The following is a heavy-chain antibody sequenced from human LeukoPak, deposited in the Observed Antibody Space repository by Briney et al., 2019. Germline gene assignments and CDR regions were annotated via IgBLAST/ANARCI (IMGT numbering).Heavy chain of an antibody. D-gene: IGHD5-24*01. V-gene: IGHV3-33*08. CDR1: GFSFSDYW. Sequence: GGSLRLSCVVSGFSFSDYWMHWVRQAPGKGLEWVAVIWYDGSNKYYADSVKGRFTISRDNSKNTLYLQMNSLRAEDTAVYYCARDLRDGAFDIWGQGTMVTASS. J-gene: IGHJ3*02. CDR3: ARDLRDGAFDI. CDR2: IWYDGSNK.